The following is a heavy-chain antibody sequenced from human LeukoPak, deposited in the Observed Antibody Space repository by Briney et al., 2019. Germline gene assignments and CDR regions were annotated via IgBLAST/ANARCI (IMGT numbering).Heavy chain of an antibody. CDR2: ISAYNGNT. CDR3: ARSSSVTIPGYYFDY. V-gene: IGHV1-18*01. J-gene: IGHJ4*02. D-gene: IGHD2-21*01. Sequence: EASVTVSCKASGYTFTSYGISWVRQAPGQGLEWMGWISAYNGNTNYAQKLQGRVTMTTDTSTSTAYMELRSLRSDDTAVYYCARSSSVTIPGYYFDYWGQGTLVTVTS. CDR1: GYTFTSYG.